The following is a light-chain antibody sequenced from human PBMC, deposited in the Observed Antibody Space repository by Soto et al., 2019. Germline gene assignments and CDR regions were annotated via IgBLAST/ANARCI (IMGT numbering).Light chain of an antibody. CDR3: QHYNNRPLT. CDR1: QSVRSD. CDR2: GAS. J-gene: IGKJ4*01. Sequence: IVLTQSPGTLSLSPGERATLSCRASQSVRSDLAWYQHKPGQAPRLLIYGASTRATGIPVRFSGSGSGTEFTLTISSLQSEDFAVYYCQHYNNRPLTFGGGTKVDIK. V-gene: IGKV3-15*01.